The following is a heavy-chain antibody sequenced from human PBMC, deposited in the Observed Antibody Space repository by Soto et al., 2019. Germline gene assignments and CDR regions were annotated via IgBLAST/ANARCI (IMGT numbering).Heavy chain of an antibody. Sequence: PGESLKISCTGSGYSFTSYWIGWVRQMPGKGLECMGIIYPGDSDTRYSPSFQGQVTISADKSISTAYLQWSSLKASGTAMYYCAGGGVRGVITQTRDYYGLDVWGQGTTVTVSS. CDR1: GYSFTSYW. V-gene: IGHV5-51*01. J-gene: IGHJ6*02. CDR2: IYPGDSDT. D-gene: IGHD3-10*01. CDR3: AGGGVRGVITQTRDYYGLDV.